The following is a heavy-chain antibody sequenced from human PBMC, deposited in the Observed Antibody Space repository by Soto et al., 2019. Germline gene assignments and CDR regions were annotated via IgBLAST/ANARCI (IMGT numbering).Heavy chain of an antibody. D-gene: IGHD3-10*01. J-gene: IGHJ6*02. CDR3: ARLYYVLLWFGELHYYGMDA. CDR2: IYYSGST. Sequence: SETLPLTCTVSGGYIRSSSYYWGWIRQPPGKGLEWIGSIYYSGSTYYNPSLKSRVTISVDTSKNQFSLKLSSVTAADTAVYYCARLYYVLLWFGELHYYGMDAWGQGTTVTVSS. CDR1: GGYIRSSSYY. V-gene: IGHV4-39*01.